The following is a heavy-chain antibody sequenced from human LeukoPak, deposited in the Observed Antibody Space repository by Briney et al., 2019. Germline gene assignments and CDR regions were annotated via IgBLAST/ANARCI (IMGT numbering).Heavy chain of an antibody. CDR1: GGSISSYY. Sequence: PSETLSLTCTVSGGSISSYYWSWIRQPPGKGLEWIGYIYYSGSTNYNPSLKSRVTISVDTSKNQFSLKLSSVTAADTAVYYCARAIHYTWFDPWGQGTLVTVSS. CDR3: ARAIHYTWFDP. D-gene: IGHD5-18*01. CDR2: IYYSGST. V-gene: IGHV4-59*01. J-gene: IGHJ5*02.